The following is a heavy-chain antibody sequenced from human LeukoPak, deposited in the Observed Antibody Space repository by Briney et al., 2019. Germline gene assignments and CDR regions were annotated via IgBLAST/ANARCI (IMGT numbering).Heavy chain of an antibody. CDR2: IRPDGSAM. CDR1: GFTFSTYY. D-gene: IGHD1-1*01. Sequence: GGSLRLSCAASGFTFSTYYVMWFRRSREMGLEWVSYIRPDGSAMFYADSVKGRFTISRDNARNSLYLQMNTLRAEDTAVYYCARRHWQVEVWGQGALVTVSS. V-gene: IGHV3-11*01. J-gene: IGHJ4*02. CDR3: ARRHWQVEV.